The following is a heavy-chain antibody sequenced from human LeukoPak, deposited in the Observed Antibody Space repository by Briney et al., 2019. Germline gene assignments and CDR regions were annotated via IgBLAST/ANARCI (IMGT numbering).Heavy chain of an antibody. V-gene: IGHV4-59*01. J-gene: IGHJ6*03. Sequence: SETLSLTCTVSGGSISSSYWSWIRQPPGKGLEWIGYIYHDGRTNCNPSLKRRVTISVDTSKDHFSLNLSSVTAADTAVYYCARGSHYYYYMDVWGKGTPVTVSS. CDR3: ARGSHYYYYMDV. CDR1: GGSISSSY. CDR2: IYHDGRT.